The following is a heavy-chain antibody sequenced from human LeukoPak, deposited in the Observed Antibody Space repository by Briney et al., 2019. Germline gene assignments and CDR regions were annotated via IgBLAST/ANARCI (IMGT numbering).Heavy chain of an antibody. Sequence: SETLSLTCTVSGGSISSYYWSWIRQPPGKGLEWTGYIYYSGSTNYNPSLKSRVTISVDTSKNQFSLKLSSVTAADTAVYYCASRDGYNLPFDYWGQGTLVTVSS. D-gene: IGHD5-12*01. CDR3: ASRDGYNLPFDY. CDR2: IYYSGST. J-gene: IGHJ4*02. V-gene: IGHV4-59*01. CDR1: GGSISSYY.